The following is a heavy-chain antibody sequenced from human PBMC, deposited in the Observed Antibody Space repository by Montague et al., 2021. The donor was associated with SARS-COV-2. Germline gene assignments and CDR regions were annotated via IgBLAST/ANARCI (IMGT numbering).Heavy chain of an antibody. D-gene: IGHD3-22*01. V-gene: IGHV4-34*01. Sequence: SETLSLTCAVYGESFIGYYWSWIRQPPGKGLEWIGDINHSGSTNYNPSLKSRVSVSVDTSKNQFSLKLRSATAADTAVYYCARAIVDVTMIIVVMTGVEHYFDFWGQGTLVTVSS. CDR3: ARAIVDVTMIIVVMTGVEHYFDF. J-gene: IGHJ4*02. CDR2: INHSGST. CDR1: GESFIGYY.